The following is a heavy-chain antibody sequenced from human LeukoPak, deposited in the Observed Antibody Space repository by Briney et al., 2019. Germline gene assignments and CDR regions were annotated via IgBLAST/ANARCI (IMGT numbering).Heavy chain of an antibody. CDR3: ARRVGYYGSGNYFYYMDV. Sequence: GGSLRLSCAASGFTVSSNYMSWVRQAPGKGLEWVSVIYSGGSTYYADSVKGRFTISRDNSKNTLYLQMGSLRAEDMAVYYCARRVGYYGSGNYFYYMDVWGKGTTVTVSS. J-gene: IGHJ6*03. V-gene: IGHV3-66*02. CDR2: IYSGGST. D-gene: IGHD3-10*01. CDR1: GFTVSSNY.